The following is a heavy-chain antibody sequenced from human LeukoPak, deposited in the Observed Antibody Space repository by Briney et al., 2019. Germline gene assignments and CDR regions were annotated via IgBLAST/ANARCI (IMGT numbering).Heavy chain of an antibody. V-gene: IGHV3-43*01. CDR1: GFTFDDYI. Sequence: GGSLRLSCAASGFTFDDYIMHWVRQAPGKGLEWVALINWNGRTTYYADSVKGRFGISRDNSKDSLYLQMNSLRAEDMALYYCAKERNGELDYWGQGTLVTVSS. J-gene: IGHJ4*02. CDR2: INWNGRTT. CDR3: AKERNGELDY. D-gene: IGHD4-17*01.